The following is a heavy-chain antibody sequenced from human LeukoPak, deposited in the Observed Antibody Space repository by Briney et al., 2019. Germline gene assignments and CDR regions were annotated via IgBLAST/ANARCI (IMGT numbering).Heavy chain of an antibody. CDR2: IYYSGST. D-gene: IGHD3-22*01. CDR3: ARGPKWLFKYYFDY. V-gene: IGHV4-30-4*08. Sequence: SQTLSLTCIVSGGSINSGDYYWSWIRQPPGKGLEWIGYIYYSGSTYYNPSLKSRVTISIDTSKNQFSLKLSSVTAADTAVYYCARGPKWLFKYYFDYWGQRTLVTVSS. CDR1: GGSINSGDYY. J-gene: IGHJ4*02.